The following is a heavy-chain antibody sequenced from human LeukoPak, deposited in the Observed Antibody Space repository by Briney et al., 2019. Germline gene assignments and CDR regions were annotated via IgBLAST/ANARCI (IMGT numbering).Heavy chain of an antibody. CDR3: ARAHRDSSGYYYYYYYMDV. CDR1: GFTFSSYS. V-gene: IGHV3-21*01. Sequence: GGSLRLSCAASGFTFSSYSMNWVRQAPGKGLEWVSSISSSSSYIYYADSVKGRFTISRDNAKNSLYLQMNSLRAEDTAVYYCARAHRDSSGYYYYYYYMDVWGKGTTVTVSS. J-gene: IGHJ6*03. CDR2: ISSSSSYI. D-gene: IGHD3-22*01.